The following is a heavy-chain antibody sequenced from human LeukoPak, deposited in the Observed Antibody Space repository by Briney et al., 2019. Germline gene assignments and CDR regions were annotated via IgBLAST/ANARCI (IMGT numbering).Heavy chain of an antibody. CDR1: GGTFSSYA. CDR2: IIPIFGTA. V-gene: IGHV1-69*05. CDR3: ARRGKGYQLLFGFFDY. J-gene: IGHJ4*02. Sequence: SVKISCKASGGTFSSYAISWVRQAPGQGLEWMGGIIPIFGTANYAQKFQGRVTITTDESTSTAYMELSSLRSEDTAVYYCARRGKGYQLLFGFFDYWGQGTLVTVSS. D-gene: IGHD2-2*01.